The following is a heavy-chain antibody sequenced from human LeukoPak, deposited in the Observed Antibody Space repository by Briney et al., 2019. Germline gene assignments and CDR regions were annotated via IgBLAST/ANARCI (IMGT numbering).Heavy chain of an antibody. D-gene: IGHD6-13*01. CDR1: GYTFTSYA. CDR2: INAGNGNT. CDR3: ARDGLIAAAGIAWFDP. Sequence: GASVKVSCKASGYTFTSYAMHWVRQAPGQRLEWMGWINAGNGNTKYSQKFQGRVTITRDTSASTAYMELSSLRSEDTAVYYCARDGLIAAAGIAWFDPWGQGTLVTVSS. V-gene: IGHV1-3*01. J-gene: IGHJ5*02.